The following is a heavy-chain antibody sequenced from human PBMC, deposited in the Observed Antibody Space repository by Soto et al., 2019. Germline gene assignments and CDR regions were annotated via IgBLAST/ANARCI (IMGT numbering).Heavy chain of an antibody. Sequence: EVQLVESGGGLVQPGGSLRLSCAASGFTFNSYWMTWVRQAPGKGLEWVANIKQDGSEKYYVDSVKGRFTISRDNAKNSQYLPLNSLRAEATAVYYCARGGGLDPWGQGTLVTVSS. CDR3: ARGGGLDP. CDR1: GFTFNSYW. V-gene: IGHV3-7*04. D-gene: IGHD3-16*01. CDR2: IKQDGSEK. J-gene: IGHJ5*02.